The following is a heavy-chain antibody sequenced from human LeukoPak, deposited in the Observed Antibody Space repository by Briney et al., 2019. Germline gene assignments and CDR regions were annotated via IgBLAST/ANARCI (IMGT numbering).Heavy chain of an antibody. Sequence: PGGSLRLSCAASGFTFNNYGMNWVRQAPGKGLEWVANIKQDGSEKYYVDSVKGRSTISRDNSKNTLYLQMNSLKGDDTAVYYCAKDSASYYIDVWGKGTTVIISS. J-gene: IGHJ6*03. D-gene: IGHD3-10*01. CDR1: GFTFNNYG. CDR2: IKQDGSEK. V-gene: IGHV3-7*01. CDR3: AKDSASYYIDV.